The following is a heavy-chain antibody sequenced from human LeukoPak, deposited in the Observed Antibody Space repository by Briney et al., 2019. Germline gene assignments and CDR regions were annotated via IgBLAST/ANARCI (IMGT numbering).Heavy chain of an antibody. Sequence: GGSLRLSCAASGFTFCDYYMSWIRQAPGNGLEWVSYSSSSSSNTDYEDSVRGRFTISRDNAKNSLFLQMSSLRAEDTAVYYCARDSRSGWSDYWGQGTLVTVSS. D-gene: IGHD6-19*01. CDR3: ARDSRSGWSDY. CDR2: SSSSSSNT. J-gene: IGHJ4*02. CDR1: GFTFCDYY. V-gene: IGHV3-11*06.